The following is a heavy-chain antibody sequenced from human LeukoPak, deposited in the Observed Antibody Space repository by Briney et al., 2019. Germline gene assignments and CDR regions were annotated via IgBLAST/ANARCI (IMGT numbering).Heavy chain of an antibody. D-gene: IGHD3-22*01. Sequence: ASVKVSCKASGYTFTGYYLHWVRQAPGQGLEWMGWIKANHGGTNYAQQFQGRVTMTRNTSISTAYMELSRLRSDDAAVYYCARHRDFDSTGYYYPLFDYWGQGTLVTVSS. V-gene: IGHV1-2*02. J-gene: IGHJ4*02. CDR3: ARHRDFDSTGYYYPLFDY. CDR2: IKANHGGT. CDR1: GYTFTGYY.